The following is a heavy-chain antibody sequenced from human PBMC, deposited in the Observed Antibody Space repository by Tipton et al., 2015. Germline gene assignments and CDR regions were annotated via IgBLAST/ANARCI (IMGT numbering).Heavy chain of an antibody. CDR1: GDSVNRYY. J-gene: IGHJ6*02. CDR2: IYYSGNT. V-gene: IGHV4-59*02. Sequence: TLSLTCTVSGDSVNRYYWSWIRQPPGKGLEWIGYIYYSGNTNYNPSLQSRVSISVDTSKNQVSLKLSSVTAADTAVYHCARGILTGLYGMDVWGQGTTVAVSS. D-gene: IGHD3-9*01. CDR3: ARGILTGLYGMDV.